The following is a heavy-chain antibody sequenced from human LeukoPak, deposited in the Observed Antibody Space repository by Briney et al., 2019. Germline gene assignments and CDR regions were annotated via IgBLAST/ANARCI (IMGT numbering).Heavy chain of an antibody. CDR3: ARDPGYGDLPFDY. J-gene: IGHJ4*02. V-gene: IGHV1-2*06. CDR2: INPNSGGT. Sequence: GASVKVSCKASGYTFTGYYMHWVRQAPGQGLEWMGRINPNSGGTNYAQKFQGRVTMTRDTSISTAYMELSRLRSDDTAVYYCARDPGYGDLPFDYWGQGTLVTVSS. CDR1: GYTFTGYY. D-gene: IGHD4-17*01.